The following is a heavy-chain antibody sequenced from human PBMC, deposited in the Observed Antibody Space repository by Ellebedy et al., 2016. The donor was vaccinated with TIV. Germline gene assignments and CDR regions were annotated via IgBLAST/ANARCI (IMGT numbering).Heavy chain of an antibody. J-gene: IGHJ3*02. CDR1: GGSISSSSYY. CDR3: ARTPVLANPAAGAFDI. V-gene: IGHV4-39*01. Sequence: MPSETLSLTCTVSGGSISSSSYYWGWIRQPPGKGLEWIGSIYYSGSTYYNPSLKSRVTISVDTSKNQFSLKLSSVTAADTAVYYCARTPVLANPAAGAFDIWGQGTMVTVSS. CDR2: IYYSGST. D-gene: IGHD6-13*01.